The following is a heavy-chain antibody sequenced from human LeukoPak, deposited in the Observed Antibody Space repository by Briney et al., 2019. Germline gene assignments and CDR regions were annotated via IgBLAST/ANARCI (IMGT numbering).Heavy chain of an antibody. CDR2: ISWNSGSI. CDR3: AKDPARLWFGTHYFDY. J-gene: IGHJ4*02. Sequence: GGSLRLSCAASGFTFDDYAMHWVRQAPGKGLEWVSGISWNSGSIGYADSVKGRFTISRDNAKNSLYLQMNSLRAEDTALYYCAKDPARLWFGTHYFDYWGQGTLVTVSS. V-gene: IGHV3-9*01. CDR1: GFTFDDYA. D-gene: IGHD3-10*01.